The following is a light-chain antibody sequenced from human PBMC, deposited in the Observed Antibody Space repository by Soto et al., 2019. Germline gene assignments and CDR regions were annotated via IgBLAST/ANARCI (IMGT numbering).Light chain of an antibody. V-gene: IGKV1-5*03. CDR1: QSISSW. J-gene: IGKJ1*01. CDR2: KAS. Sequence: DIPMTPSPSTPSASLGDRVTITFRASQSISSWLAWFQQKPGKAPKLLIYKASTLERGVPSRFSGSGSGTEFTLTISSLQPDDFATYYCQQYNSMGTFGQGTKVDIK. CDR3: QQYNSMGT.